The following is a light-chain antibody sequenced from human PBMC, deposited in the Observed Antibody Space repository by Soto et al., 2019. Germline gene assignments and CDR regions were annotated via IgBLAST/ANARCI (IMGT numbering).Light chain of an antibody. V-gene: IGLV2-14*01. CDR1: SSDVGGYNY. CDR2: DVS. Sequence: QAVVTQPASVSGSPGQSITISCTGTSSDVGGYNYVSWYQQHPGKAPKLMIYDVSNRPSGVSNRFSGSKSGNTASLTISGLQAEDEADYYCSSYTSSSRYVFGTGTQLTVL. CDR3: SSYTSSSRYV. J-gene: IGLJ1*01.